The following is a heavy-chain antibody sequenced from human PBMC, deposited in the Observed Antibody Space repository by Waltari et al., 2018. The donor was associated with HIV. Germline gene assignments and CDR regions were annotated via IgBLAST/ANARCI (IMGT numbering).Heavy chain of an antibody. CDR2: ISTASTYI. D-gene: IGHD6-19*01. CDR1: GFTFRGFS. V-gene: IGHV3-21*02. J-gene: IGHJ6*02. CDR3: ASSSVPVGPLYGMDV. Sequence: EMQLVESGGGLVKPGGSLRLSCAASGFTFRGFSMNWVRRAPGTVLEWVSSISTASTYIYYGDSVTGRFTLSRDNAKNALYLQMNSLRAEDSAVYFCASSSVPVGPLYGMDVWGQGTTVTVAS.